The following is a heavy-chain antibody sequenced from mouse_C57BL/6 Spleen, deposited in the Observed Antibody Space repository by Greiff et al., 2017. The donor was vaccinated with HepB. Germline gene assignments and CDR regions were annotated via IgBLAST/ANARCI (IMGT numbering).Heavy chain of an antibody. CDR2: INPNNGGT. CDR1: GYTLTDYY. Sequence: VQMQKNGHEMVKPGASVKISCKAYGYTLTDYYMNWVKQSHGKSLEWIGDINPNNGGTSYNQKFKGKATLTVDKSSSTAYMELRSLTSEDSAVYYCARSDGYLYYFDYWGQGTTLTVSS. J-gene: IGHJ2*01. CDR3: ARSDGYLYYFDY. V-gene: IGHV1-26*01. D-gene: IGHD2-3*01.